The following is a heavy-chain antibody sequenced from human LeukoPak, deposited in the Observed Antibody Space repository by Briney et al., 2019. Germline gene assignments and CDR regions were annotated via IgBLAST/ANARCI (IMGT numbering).Heavy chain of an antibody. CDR1: GFTFSTYA. V-gene: IGHV3-48*01. D-gene: IGHD6-19*01. J-gene: IGHJ4*02. CDR3: ARDSGSSGSLDY. Sequence: GGSLRLSCAASGFTFSTYAMKWVRQAPGKGLEWVSHINSRGTTILYADSVKGRLTISRDNAKNSLYLQMNSLRGEDTAVYYCARDSGSSGSLDYWGQGTLVTVS. CDR2: INSRGTTI.